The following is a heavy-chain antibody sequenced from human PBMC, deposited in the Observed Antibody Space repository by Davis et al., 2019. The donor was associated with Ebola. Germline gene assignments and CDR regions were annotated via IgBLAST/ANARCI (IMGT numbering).Heavy chain of an antibody. CDR1: GFTVSSNY. CDR2: ISSSSSYI. J-gene: IGHJ4*02. Sequence: GGSLRLSCAASGFTVSSNYMNWVRQAPGKGLEWVSSISSSSSYIYYADSVKGRFTISRDNAKNSLYLQMNSLRAEDTAVYYCAKTEYSSGWSPLDYWGQGTLVTVSS. V-gene: IGHV3-21*01. CDR3: AKTEYSSGWSPLDY. D-gene: IGHD6-19*01.